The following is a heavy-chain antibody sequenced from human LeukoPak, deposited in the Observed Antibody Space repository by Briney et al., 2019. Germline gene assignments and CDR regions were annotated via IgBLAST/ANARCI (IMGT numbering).Heavy chain of an antibody. J-gene: IGHJ4*02. D-gene: IGHD6-13*01. V-gene: IGHV4-34*01. CDR2: INHSGST. CDR1: GGSFSGNY. Sequence: KPSETLSLTCAVYGGSFSGNYWSWIRQPPGKGLEWIGEINHSGSTNYNPSLKSRVTISVDTSKNQFSLKLSSVTAADKAVYYCARHFSGAAAPLPFDYWGQGTLVTVSS. CDR3: ARHFSGAAAPLPFDY.